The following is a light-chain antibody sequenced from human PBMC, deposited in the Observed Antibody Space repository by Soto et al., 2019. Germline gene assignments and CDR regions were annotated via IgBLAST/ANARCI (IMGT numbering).Light chain of an antibody. V-gene: IGKV3-11*01. Sequence: EIVWTQSAATLSLSQGERDTLSCRASQSVSSYLAWYQQKPGQAHRLLIFDASNRATGIPARFSGSGSGTDFTLTISSLEPEDFAVYYCLQRSNLFTFGPGTKVDLK. CDR1: QSVSSY. J-gene: IGKJ3*01. CDR3: LQRSNLFT. CDR2: DAS.